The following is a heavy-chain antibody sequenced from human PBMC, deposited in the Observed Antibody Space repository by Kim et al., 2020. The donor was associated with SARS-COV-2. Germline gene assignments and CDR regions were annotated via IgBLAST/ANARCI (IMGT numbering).Heavy chain of an antibody. J-gene: IGHJ4*02. CDR2: IYYSGST. V-gene: IGHV4-61*01. CDR3: ARALPYTAHTPYLFDY. CDR1: GGSVSSGSYY. Sequence: SETLSLTCTVSGGSVSSGSYYWSWIRQPPGKGLEWIGYIYYSGSTNYNPSLKSRVTISVDTSKNQFSLKLSSVTAADTAVYYCARALPYTAHTPYLFDYWGQGTLVTVSS. D-gene: IGHD5-18*01.